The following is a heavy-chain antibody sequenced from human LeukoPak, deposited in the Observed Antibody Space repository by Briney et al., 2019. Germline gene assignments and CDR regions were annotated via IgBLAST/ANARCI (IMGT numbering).Heavy chain of an antibody. Sequence: PGGSLRLSCAASGFTFTSYAMHWVRQAPGQRLEWMGWINAGNGNTKYSQKFQGRVTITRDTSASTAYMELSSLRSEDTAVYYCARSGSGSYYNVWDYWGQGTLVSVSS. CDR1: GFTFTSYA. CDR3: ARSGSGSYYNVWDY. V-gene: IGHV1-3*01. D-gene: IGHD3-10*01. CDR2: INAGNGNT. J-gene: IGHJ4*02.